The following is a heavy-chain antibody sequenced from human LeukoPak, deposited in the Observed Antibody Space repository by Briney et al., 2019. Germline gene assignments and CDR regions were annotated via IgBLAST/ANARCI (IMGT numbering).Heavy chain of an antibody. Sequence: GGSLRLSCAASGFTFSSYGMYWVRQAPGKGLEWVAFIRYDGSNKYYADSVKGRFTISRDNSKNTLYLQMSSLRADDTAVYYCAARPYCTTATCPKTNWFDPWGQGTLVTVSS. CDR1: GFTFSSYG. CDR3: AARPYCTTATCPKTNWFDP. D-gene: IGHD2-8*01. V-gene: IGHV3-30*02. CDR2: IRYDGSNK. J-gene: IGHJ5*02.